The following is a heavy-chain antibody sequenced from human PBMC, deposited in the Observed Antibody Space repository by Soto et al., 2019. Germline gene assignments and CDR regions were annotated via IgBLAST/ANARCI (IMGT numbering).Heavy chain of an antibody. J-gene: IGHJ5*02. D-gene: IGHD6-13*01. CDR3: ARDVRISAANWFDP. V-gene: IGHV1-2*02. Sequence: QVQMVQSGAEVKKPGASAKVSCKASGYNFTDYYIHWVRQAPGQGLQWMGWINPNSGGTHFEPKIRGRVTVTRDTSITTSYMELSRLTSDDTAVYFCARDVRISAANWFDPWGQGTLVIVTS. CDR1: GYNFTDYY. CDR2: INPNSGGT.